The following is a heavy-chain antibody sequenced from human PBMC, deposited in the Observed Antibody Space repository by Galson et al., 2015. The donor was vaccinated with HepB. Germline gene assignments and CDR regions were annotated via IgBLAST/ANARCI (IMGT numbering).Heavy chain of an antibody. Sequence: ETLSLTCSVSGGSISSYYWSWIRQPPGKGLEWIGCIYYSGSTNYNPSLKSRVTISVDTSKNQFSLKLSSVTAADTAVYYCARVFRGVAVATTRRYGMDVWGQGTTVTVSS. CDR1: GGSISSYY. V-gene: IGHV4-59*01. D-gene: IGHD5-12*01. CDR3: ARVFRGVAVATTRRYGMDV. J-gene: IGHJ6*02. CDR2: IYYSGST.